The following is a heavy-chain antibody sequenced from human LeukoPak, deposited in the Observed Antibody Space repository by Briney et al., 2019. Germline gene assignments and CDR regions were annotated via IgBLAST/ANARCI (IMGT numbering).Heavy chain of an antibody. Sequence: SGTLSLTCTVSGGSISSYYWSWIRQPAGKGLEWIGRIYTSGSTNYNPSLKSRVTISVDTSKNQFSLKLSSVTAADTAVYYCAREGYYYYYMDVWGKGTTVTVSS. CDR1: GGSISSYY. J-gene: IGHJ6*03. CDR2: IYTSGST. V-gene: IGHV4-4*07. CDR3: AREGYYYYYMDV.